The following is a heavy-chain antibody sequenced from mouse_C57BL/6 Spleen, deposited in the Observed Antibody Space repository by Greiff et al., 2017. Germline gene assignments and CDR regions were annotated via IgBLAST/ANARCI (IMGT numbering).Heavy chain of an antibody. CDR3: SRSPFTTVVGDY. CDR2: IDPSDSST. Sequence: QVQLQQSGAELVMPGASVKLSCKASGYTFTSYWMHWVKQRPGQGLEWIGEIDPSDSSTNYNQKFKGKSTLTVDKSSSTAYMQLSSLTSEDSAVYYCSRSPFTTVVGDYWGQGTTVTVSA. V-gene: IGHV1-69*01. J-gene: IGHJ2*01. D-gene: IGHD1-1*01. CDR1: GYTFTSYW.